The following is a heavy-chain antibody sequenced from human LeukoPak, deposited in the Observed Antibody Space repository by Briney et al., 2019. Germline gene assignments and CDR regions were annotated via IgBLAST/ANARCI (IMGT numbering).Heavy chain of an antibody. CDR2: IRYDGSNK. V-gene: IGHV3-30*02. CDR1: GFTFSSYG. Sequence: GGSLRLSCAASGFTFSSYGMHWVRQAPGKGLEWVASIRYDGSNKYYADSVKGRFTISRDNSKNTLYLQMNSLRAEDTAVYYCAKDRYSSSWFKYNYYYYYYMDVWGKGTTVTVSS. CDR3: AKDRYSSSWFKYNYYYYYYMDV. D-gene: IGHD6-13*01. J-gene: IGHJ6*03.